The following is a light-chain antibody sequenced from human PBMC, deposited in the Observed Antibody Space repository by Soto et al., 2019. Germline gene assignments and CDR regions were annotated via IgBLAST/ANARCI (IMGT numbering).Light chain of an antibody. CDR3: QQYNSYSQT. V-gene: IGKV1-5*01. J-gene: IGKJ1*01. CDR1: QSINSW. CDR2: DAS. Sequence: DIQMTQSPSTLSASVGDRVTITCRASQSINSWLAWYQQKPGKAPKLLIFDASSLESWVPSRFSGSGSGTEFTLTISSLQPDDFATYYCQQYNSYSQTFGQGTKVDIK.